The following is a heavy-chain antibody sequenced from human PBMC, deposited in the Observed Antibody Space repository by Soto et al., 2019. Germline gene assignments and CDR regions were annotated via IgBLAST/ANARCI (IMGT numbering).Heavy chain of an antibody. Sequence: ASETLSLTCTVSGGSISSGGYYWSWIRQHPGKGLEWIGYIYYSGSTYYNPSLKSRVTISVDTSKNQFSLKLSSVTAADTAAYYCARTAAAGLNDYWGQGTLVTVSS. CDR2: IYYSGST. CDR1: GGSISSGGYY. CDR3: ARTAAAGLNDY. V-gene: IGHV4-31*03. D-gene: IGHD6-13*01. J-gene: IGHJ4*02.